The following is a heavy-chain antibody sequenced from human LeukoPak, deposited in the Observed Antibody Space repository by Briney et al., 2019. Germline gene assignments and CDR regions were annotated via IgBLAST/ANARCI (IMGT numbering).Heavy chain of an antibody. Sequence: GGSLRLSCAASGFTFSRNSMNWVRQAPGKGLEWVSSISTSSSYIYYADSVKGRFTISRDNAKNSLYLQMNSLRAEDTAVYYCVREMYSYDSSYYYVRWFDSWGQGTLVTVSS. V-gene: IGHV3-21*04. CDR3: VREMYSYDSSYYYVRWFDS. D-gene: IGHD3-22*01. J-gene: IGHJ5*01. CDR2: ISTSSSYI. CDR1: GFTFSRNS.